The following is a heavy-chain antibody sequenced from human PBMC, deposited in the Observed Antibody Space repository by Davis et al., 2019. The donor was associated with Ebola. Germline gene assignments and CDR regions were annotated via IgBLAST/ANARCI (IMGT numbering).Heavy chain of an antibody. V-gene: IGHV3-66*01. CDR3: AKDSQGITIFGVAYWGGYYFDY. J-gene: IGHJ4*02. CDR2: IYSGGTTRYA. CDR1: GFTVRSTY. Sequence: GESLKISCAASGFTVRSTYMSWVRQAPGKGLEWVSVIYSGGTTRYADYADSVKGRFTISRDYSKNTLYLQMNSLRAEDTAVYYCAKDSQGITIFGVAYWGGYYFDYWGQGTLVTVSS. D-gene: IGHD3-3*01.